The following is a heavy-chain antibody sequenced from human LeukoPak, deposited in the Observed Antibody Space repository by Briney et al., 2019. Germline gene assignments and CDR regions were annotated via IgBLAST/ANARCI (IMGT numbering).Heavy chain of an antibody. CDR2: IIPIFGTA. Sequence: GASVKVSCKASGGTFSSYAISWVRQAPGQGLEWMGGIIPIFGTANYAQKFQGRVILTRNTAISTAYMELSSLTSEDTAVYYCARTYPGLRNGDMDVWGKGTTVTISS. D-gene: IGHD2-8*01. CDR3: ARTYPGLRNGDMDV. V-gene: IGHV1-69*05. CDR1: GGTFSSYA. J-gene: IGHJ6*03.